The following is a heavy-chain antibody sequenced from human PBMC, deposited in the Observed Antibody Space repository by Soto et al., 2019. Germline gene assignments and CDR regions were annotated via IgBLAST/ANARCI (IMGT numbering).Heavy chain of an antibody. D-gene: IGHD3-10*01. V-gene: IGHV5-51*01. J-gene: IGHJ6*02. CDR3: ATLRRSYYYYGMDV. CDR2: IYPGDSDT. Sequence: KVSCKASGYTFTGYYMHWVRQMPGKGLEWMGIIYPGDSDTRYSPSFQGQVTISADKSISTAYLQWSSLKASDTAMYYCATLRRSYYYYGMDVWGQGTTVTVSS. CDR1: GYTFTGYY.